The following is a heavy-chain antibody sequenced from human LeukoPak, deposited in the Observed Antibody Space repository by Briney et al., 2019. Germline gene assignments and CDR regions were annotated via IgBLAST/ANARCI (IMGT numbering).Heavy chain of an antibody. Sequence: ASVKVSCKASGYIFINYYMHWVRQAPGQGLAWMAIINPSGGSTTYAQNFQGRVTMTRDTSTSTVYLEVNSLRSDDTAVYYCAREGYGSGRRLGLDVWGQGTTVTVSS. D-gene: IGHD3-10*01. CDR1: GYIFINYY. CDR3: AREGYGSGRRLGLDV. V-gene: IGHV1-46*01. CDR2: INPSGGST. J-gene: IGHJ6*02.